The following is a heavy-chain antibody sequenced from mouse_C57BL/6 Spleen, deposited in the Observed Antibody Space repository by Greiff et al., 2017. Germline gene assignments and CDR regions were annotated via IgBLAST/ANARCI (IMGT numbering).Heavy chain of an antibody. Sequence: QVQLQQSGPELVKPGASVKISCKASGYAFSSSWMNWVKQRPGKGLEWIGRIYPGDGDTNYNGKFKGKATLTADKSSSTAYMQLSSLTSEDSAVYFCAQGYDGYSSFDYWGQGTTRTVSS. D-gene: IGHD2-3*01. J-gene: IGHJ2*01. CDR2: IYPGDGDT. V-gene: IGHV1-82*01. CDR1: GYAFSSSW. CDR3: AQGYDGYSSFDY.